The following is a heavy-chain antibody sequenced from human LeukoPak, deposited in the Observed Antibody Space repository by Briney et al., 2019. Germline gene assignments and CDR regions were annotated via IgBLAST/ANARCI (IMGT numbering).Heavy chain of an antibody. CDR1: GFTFSSYG. V-gene: IGHV3-33*01. D-gene: IGHD1-26*01. CDR3: ARDVWVYYYYYGMDV. J-gene: IGHJ6*02. Sequence: PGGSLRLSCAASGFTFSSYGMHWVRQAPGKGLEWVAVIWYDGSNKYYADSVKGRFTISRDNSKNTLYLQMNSLRAEDTAVYYCARDVWVYYYYYGMDVWGQGTTVTVSS. CDR2: IWYDGSNK.